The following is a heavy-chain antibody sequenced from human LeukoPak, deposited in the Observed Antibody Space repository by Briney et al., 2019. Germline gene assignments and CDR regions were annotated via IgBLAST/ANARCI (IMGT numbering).Heavy chain of an antibody. CDR1: GLTFSSYA. CDR2: ISYDGSNK. J-gene: IGHJ4*02. V-gene: IGHV3-30*04. CDR3: AKAASQQLVREVDY. D-gene: IGHD6-13*01. Sequence: GGSLRLSCAASGLTFSSYAMHWVRQAPGKGLEWVAVISYDGSNKYYADSVKGRFTISRDNAKNSLYLQMNSLRAEDTALYYCAKAASQQLVREVDYWGQGTLVTVSS.